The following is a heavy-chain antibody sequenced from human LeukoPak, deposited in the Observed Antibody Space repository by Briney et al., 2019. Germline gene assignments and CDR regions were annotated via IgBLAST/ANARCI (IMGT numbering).Heavy chain of an antibody. V-gene: IGHV3-11*01. CDR3: ASLRGVNR. CDR2: ISSSGTTI. CDR1: GFTFSDYY. Sequence: GGSLRLSCTASGFTFSDYYMSWIRQPPGKGLEWVSYISSSGTTIYYADSVRGRFTVSRDNAKNSLYLQMDSLSAEDAAVYYCASLRGVNRWGEGTLVTVSS. J-gene: IGHJ4*02. D-gene: IGHD3-10*01.